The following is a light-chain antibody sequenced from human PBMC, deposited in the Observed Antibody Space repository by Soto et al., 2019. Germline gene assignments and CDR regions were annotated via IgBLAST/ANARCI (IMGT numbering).Light chain of an antibody. J-gene: IGKJ2*01. Sequence: DVVMTQSPLSLPVTLGQPASISCRSSQSLVYSDGNAYLNWFHQRPGQSPRRLIYKVSYRDSGVPERVSDHGAGTDFTLKISRVEAPDVGVYSCMQGTHWPPYTFGPGTKLEIK. CDR3: MQGTHWPPYT. CDR1: QSLVYSDGNAY. V-gene: IGKV2-30*01. CDR2: KVS.